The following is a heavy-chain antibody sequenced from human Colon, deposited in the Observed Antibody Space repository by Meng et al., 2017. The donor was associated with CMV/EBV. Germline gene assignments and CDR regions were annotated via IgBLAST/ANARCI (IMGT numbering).Heavy chain of an antibody. Sequence: VQLVQSGTEGKKPRAPVKVSCNTSGYTFTANHLHLVRQAPGQGLEWMGLIYPQDGGTYFAQKFQDRVTLTRDTSITTAYMELSGLTSDDTAIYYCVRESWYFDFWGEGTLVTVPS. V-gene: IGHV1-2*02. D-gene: IGHD6-13*01. J-gene: IGHJ4*02. CDR1: GYTFTANH. CDR3: VRESWYFDF. CDR2: IYPQDGGT.